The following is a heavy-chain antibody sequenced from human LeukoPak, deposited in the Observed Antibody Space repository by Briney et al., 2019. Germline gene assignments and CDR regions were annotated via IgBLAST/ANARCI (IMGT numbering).Heavy chain of an antibody. Sequence: SETLSLTCTVSGGSISSYYWSWIRQPPGKGLEWIGYMYYSGSTNYNPSLKSRVTISVDTSKNQFSLKLSSVTAADTAVYYCARGGPSPGGYGYYYYYYMDVWGKGTTVTVSS. CDR2: MYYSGST. J-gene: IGHJ6*03. CDR3: ARGGPSPGGYGYYYYYYMDV. V-gene: IGHV4-59*01. D-gene: IGHD5-18*01. CDR1: GGSISSYY.